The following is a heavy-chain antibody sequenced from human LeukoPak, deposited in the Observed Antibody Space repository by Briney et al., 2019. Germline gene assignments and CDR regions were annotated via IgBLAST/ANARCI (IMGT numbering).Heavy chain of an antibody. Sequence: SGPTLVNPTQTLTLTCTFSGFSLSTNGVGVAWIRQPPGKALEWFAVIYWDDIERYSPSLKSRLTITKDTSKNQVVLTLTSMDPVDTATYYCARRYCSGSHCYSTFDYWGQGTLVTVSS. V-gene: IGHV2-5*02. CDR3: ARRYCSGSHCYSTFDY. CDR2: IYWDDIE. J-gene: IGHJ4*02. CDR1: GFSLSTNGVG. D-gene: IGHD2-15*01.